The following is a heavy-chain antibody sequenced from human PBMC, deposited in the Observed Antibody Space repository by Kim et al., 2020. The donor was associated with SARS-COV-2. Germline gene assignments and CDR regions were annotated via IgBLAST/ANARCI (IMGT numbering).Heavy chain of an antibody. CDR2: IKSKTDGGTT. CDR3: TTPQVAVLLWR. V-gene: IGHV3-15*01. J-gene: IGHJ4*02. CDR1: GFTFSNAW. D-gene: IGHD3-10*01. Sequence: GGSLRLSCAASGFTFSNAWMSWVRQAPGKGLEWVGRIKSKTDGGTTDHAAPVKGRFTISRDDSKNTLYLQMNSLKTEDTAVYYCTTPQVAVLLWRWGQGTLVTVSS.